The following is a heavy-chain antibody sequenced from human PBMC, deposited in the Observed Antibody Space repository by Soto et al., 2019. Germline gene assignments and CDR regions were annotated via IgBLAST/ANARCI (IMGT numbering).Heavy chain of an antibody. Sequence: QVQLVESGGGVVQPGRSLRLSCAASGFTFSSYAMHWVRQAPGKGLEWVAGISYDGSNKYYADSVKGRFTISRDNSKNTLYLQMNSLRAEDTAVYYCASVQWLSNPWGQGTLVTVSS. D-gene: IGHD6-19*01. J-gene: IGHJ4*02. CDR1: GFTFSSYA. CDR3: ASVQWLSNP. V-gene: IGHV3-30-3*01. CDR2: ISYDGSNK.